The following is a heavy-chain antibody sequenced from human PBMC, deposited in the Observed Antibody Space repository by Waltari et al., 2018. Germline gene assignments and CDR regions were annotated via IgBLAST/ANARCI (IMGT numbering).Heavy chain of an antibody. V-gene: IGHV1-2*02. Sequence: QVQLVQSGAEVKKPGASVKVSCKASGYTFSDYYMHWARRAPGQGLEWMGWINPNTGGTNYAQRFQGRVAMTRDTSITTAYMELTGLKYDDAAVYYCGRVDSGSYTSLDYWGQGTLVTVSS. D-gene: IGHD1-26*01. CDR1: GYTFSDYY. CDR3: GRVDSGSYTSLDY. J-gene: IGHJ4*02. CDR2: INPNTGGT.